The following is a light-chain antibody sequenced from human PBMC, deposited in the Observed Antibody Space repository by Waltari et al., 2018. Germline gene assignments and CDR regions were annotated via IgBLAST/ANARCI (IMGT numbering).Light chain of an antibody. CDR1: RTHIGAGFD. CDR2: AYS. Sequence: QSVLTQPPSVSGAPGQTVIISCGGSRTHIGAGFDVHWYQQVPGAAPNLLIYAYSSRPSGVPDRFYGSKSGTSASLAINGLQPKDEALYYCQSYDSALSAVFGGGTKVTVL. V-gene: IGLV1-40*01. CDR3: QSYDSALSAV. J-gene: IGLJ3*02.